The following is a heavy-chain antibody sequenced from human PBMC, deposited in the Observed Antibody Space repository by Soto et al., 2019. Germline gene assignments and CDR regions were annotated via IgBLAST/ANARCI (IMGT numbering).Heavy chain of an antibody. V-gene: IGHV3-30-3*01. D-gene: IGHD6-19*01. CDR1: GFTFSSYA. Sequence: QVQLVESGGGVVQPGRSLRLSCAASGFTFSSYAMHWVRQAPGKGLEWVAVISYDGSNKYYADFVKGRFTISRDNSKNXXYRQMNSVRAEDTAVYYCARASIAVAPVDLLYFQHWGQGTLVTVSS. CDR3: ARASIAVAPVDLLYFQH. J-gene: IGHJ1*01. CDR2: ISYDGSNK.